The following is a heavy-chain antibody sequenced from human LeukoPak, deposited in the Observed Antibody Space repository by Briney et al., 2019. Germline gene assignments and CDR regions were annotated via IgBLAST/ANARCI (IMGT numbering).Heavy chain of an antibody. CDR3: ARGVPAAIMGYWFDP. CDR1: GYTFTSYD. V-gene: IGHV1-8*01. D-gene: IGHD2-2*02. Sequence: GASVKVSCKASGYTFTSYDINWVRQATGQGLEWMGWVNPNSGNTGYAQKFQGRVTMTRNTSISTAYMELSSLRSEDTAVYYCARGVPAAIMGYWFDPWGQGTLVTVSS. CDR2: VNPNSGNT. J-gene: IGHJ5*02.